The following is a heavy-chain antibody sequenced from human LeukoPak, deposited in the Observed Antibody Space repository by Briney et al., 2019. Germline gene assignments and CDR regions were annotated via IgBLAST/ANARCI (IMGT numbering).Heavy chain of an antibody. CDR3: AKRGVVIRVILVGFHKEAYYFDS. V-gene: IGHV3-23*01. CDR1: GITLSNYG. D-gene: IGHD3-22*01. J-gene: IGHJ4*02. CDR2: ISGSGGGT. Sequence: GGSLRISCAVSGITLSNYGMSWVRQAPGKRLEWVAGISGSGGGTNYADSVRGRFTISRDNSKNTLYLQMNSLGAEDTAVYFCAKRGVVIRVILVGFHKEAYYFDSWGQGALVTVSS.